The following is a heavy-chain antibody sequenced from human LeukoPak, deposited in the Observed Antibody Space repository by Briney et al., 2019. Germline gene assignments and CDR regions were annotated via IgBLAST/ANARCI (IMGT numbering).Heavy chain of an antibody. V-gene: IGHV3-30-3*01. J-gene: IGHJ6*02. CDR2: ISYDGSNK. Sequence: GGSLRLSCAASGFTFSSYAMHWVRQAPGKGLEWGAVISYDGSNKYYADSVKGRFTISRDNSKNTLYLQMNSLRAEDTAVYYCAREPHPQWLADYYYYGMDIWGQGTTVTVSS. D-gene: IGHD6-19*01. CDR3: AREPHPQWLADYYYYGMDI. CDR1: GFTFSSYA.